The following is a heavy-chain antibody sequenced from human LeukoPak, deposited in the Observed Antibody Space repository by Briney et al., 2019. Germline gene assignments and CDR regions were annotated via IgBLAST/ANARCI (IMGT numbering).Heavy chain of an antibody. CDR3: ARAGCSSTSCYSAYYYYGMDV. CDR2: MNPNSGNT. J-gene: IGHJ6*02. Sequence: ASVKVSCKASGYTFTSYDINWVRQATGQGREWMGWMNPNSGNTGYAQKFQGRVTMTRNTSISTAYMELSSLRSEDTAVYYCARAGCSSTSCYSAYYYYGMDVWGQGTTVTVSS. CDR1: GYTFTSYD. D-gene: IGHD2-2*01. V-gene: IGHV1-8*01.